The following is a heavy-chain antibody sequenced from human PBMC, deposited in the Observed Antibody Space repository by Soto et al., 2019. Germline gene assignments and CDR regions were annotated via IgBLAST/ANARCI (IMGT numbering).Heavy chain of an antibody. CDR3: ARGRDIVVVPAAMAHYFDY. Sequence: PSETLSLTCAVYGGSFSGYYWSWIRQPPGKGLEWIGEINHSGSTNYNPSLKSRVTISVDTSKNQFSLKLSSVTAADTAVYYCARGRDIVVVPAAMAHYFDYWGQGTLVTVSS. CDR2: INHSGST. J-gene: IGHJ4*02. D-gene: IGHD2-2*01. V-gene: IGHV4-34*01. CDR1: GGSFSGYY.